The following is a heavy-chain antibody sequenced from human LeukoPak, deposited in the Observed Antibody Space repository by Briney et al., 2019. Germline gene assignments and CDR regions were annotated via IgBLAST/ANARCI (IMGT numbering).Heavy chain of an antibody. CDR2: IIPIFGTA. J-gene: IGHJ4*02. CDR1: GGTFSSYA. Sequence: GASVKVSCKASGGTFSSYAISWVRQAPGQGFEWMGGIIPIFGTANYAQKFQGRVTITTDESTSTAYMELSSLRSEDTAVYYCAAPYSSSSRAFDYWGQGTLVTVSS. CDR3: AAPYSSSSRAFDY. D-gene: IGHD6-6*01. V-gene: IGHV1-69*05.